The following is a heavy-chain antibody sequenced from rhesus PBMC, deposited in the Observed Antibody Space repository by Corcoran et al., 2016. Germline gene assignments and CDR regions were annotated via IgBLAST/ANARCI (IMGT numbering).Heavy chain of an antibody. Sequence: QVQLQESGPGLVKPSETLSLTCAVSGGSISSSNWWSWIRQSPGKGLEWIGGIYGSGGSTEYNPSLKSRVTISKDTSKNQFSLKLSAVTAADTAVYYCASVVAAAGPDDWGQGVLVTVSS. CDR2: IYGSGGST. CDR1: GGSISSSNW. CDR3: ASVVAAAGPDD. V-gene: IGHV4-93*01. J-gene: IGHJ4*01. D-gene: IGHD6-25*01.